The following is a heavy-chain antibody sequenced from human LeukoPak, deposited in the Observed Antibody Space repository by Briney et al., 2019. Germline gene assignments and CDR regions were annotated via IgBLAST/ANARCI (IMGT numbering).Heavy chain of an antibody. Sequence: SETLSLTCTVSGGSISSYYWSWIRQPPGKGLEWIGYIYYSGSTNYSPSLKSRVTISVDTSKNQFSLKLSSVTAADTAVYYCARVTYYYDSSGSLFFDYWGQGTLVTVSS. CDR2: IYYSGST. D-gene: IGHD3-22*01. CDR3: ARVTYYYDSSGSLFFDY. CDR1: GGSISSYY. J-gene: IGHJ4*02. V-gene: IGHV4-59*12.